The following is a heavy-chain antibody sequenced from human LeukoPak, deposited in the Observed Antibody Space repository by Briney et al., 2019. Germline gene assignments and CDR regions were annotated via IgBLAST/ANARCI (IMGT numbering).Heavy chain of an antibody. D-gene: IGHD5-18*01. CDR2: IYPGDSDT. J-gene: IGHJ4*02. Sequence: PGESLKISCKGSGYSFTSYWIGWARQMPGKGLEWMGIIYPGDSDTRYSPSFQGQVTISADKSISTAYLQWSSLKASDTAMYYCARRLNGRSGYSYGQIDYWGQGTLVTVSS. V-gene: IGHV5-51*01. CDR1: GYSFTSYW. CDR3: ARRLNGRSGYSYGQIDY.